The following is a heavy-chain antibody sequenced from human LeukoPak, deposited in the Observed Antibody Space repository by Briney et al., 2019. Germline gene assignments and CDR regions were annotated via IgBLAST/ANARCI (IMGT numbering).Heavy chain of an antibody. V-gene: IGHV1-46*02. CDR1: GYSFNNYD. J-gene: IGHJ5*02. D-gene: IGHD2-2*01. CDR2: INPSGGST. Sequence: GASVKVSCTASGYSFNNYDINWVRQAPGQGLEWMGIINPSGGSTSYAQKFQGRVTMTRDTSTSTVYMELSSLRSEDTAVYYCARDRSVVVVPAGWFDPWGQGTLVTVSS. CDR3: ARDRSVVVVPAGWFDP.